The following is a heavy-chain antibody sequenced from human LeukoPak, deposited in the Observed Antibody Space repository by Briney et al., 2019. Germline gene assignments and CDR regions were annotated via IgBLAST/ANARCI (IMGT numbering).Heavy chain of an antibody. J-gene: IGHJ4*02. CDR3: ATTTRFDY. CDR2: ISEDGSEK. V-gene: IGHV3-7*01. Sequence: PGGSLRLSCAASGFTLSSYWMSWVRQAPGKGLECVANISEDGSEKYYVDSVKGRFSISRDNAKNSLYLQMNSLRAEDTAVYYCATTTRFDYWGQGILVTVSS. CDR1: GFTLSSYW. D-gene: IGHD1-14*01.